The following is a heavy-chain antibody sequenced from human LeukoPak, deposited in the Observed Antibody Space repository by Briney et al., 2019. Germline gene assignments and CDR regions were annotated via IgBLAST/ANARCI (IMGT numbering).Heavy chain of an antibody. V-gene: IGHV1-69*13. J-gene: IGHJ4*01. D-gene: IGHD3-22*01. Sequence: AASVKVSCKASGGTFSSYAISWVRQAPGQGLEWMGGIIPVSGTANYAQKFQGRVTITADESTSTAYMELGSLRSEDTAVYYCARGGYYDSIGYYEFEYWGHGSLVTVSS. CDR2: IIPVSGTA. CDR3: ARGGYYDSIGYYEFEY. CDR1: GGTFSSYA.